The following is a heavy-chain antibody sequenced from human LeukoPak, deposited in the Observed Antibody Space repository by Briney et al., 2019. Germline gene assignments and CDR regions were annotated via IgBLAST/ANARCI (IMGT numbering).Heavy chain of an antibody. V-gene: IGHV3-48*01. CDR2: ISSSGSTI. CDR3: ARDGPRGAFDI. CDR1: GFTFTSYN. Sequence: PGGSLRLSCAASGFTFTSYNMNWVRQAPGKGLEWISFISSSGSTIYYADSVKGRFTISRDNAKNSLYLQMNSLRAEDTAVYYCARDGPRGAFDIWGQGTMVTVSS. J-gene: IGHJ3*02.